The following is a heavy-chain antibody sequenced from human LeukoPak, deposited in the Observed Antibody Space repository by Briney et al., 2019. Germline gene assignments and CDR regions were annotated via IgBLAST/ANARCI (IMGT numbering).Heavy chain of an antibody. Sequence: PSQTLSLTCTVSGGSLSSGDYYWSWLRQPPGTGLEWIGYIYYSGSTYYNPSLKSRVTISVDTSKNQFSLKLSSVTAADTAVYYCARVGYDFWSGYYYGMDVWGQGTTVTVSS. J-gene: IGHJ6*02. CDR2: IYYSGST. D-gene: IGHD3-3*01. V-gene: IGHV4-30-4*01. CDR1: GGSLSSGDYY. CDR3: ARVGYDFWSGYYYGMDV.